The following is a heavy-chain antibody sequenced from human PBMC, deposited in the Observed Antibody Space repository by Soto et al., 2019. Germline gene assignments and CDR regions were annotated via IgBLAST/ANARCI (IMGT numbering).Heavy chain of an antibody. Sequence: EVQLVESGGGLVKPGGSLRLSCAASGFTFSSYSMNWVRQAPGKGLEWVSSISSSSSYIYYADSVKGRFTISRDNAKNSLYLQMNSLRAEDTAVYYCARYSGSKGYFDYWGHGTLVTFSS. V-gene: IGHV3-21*01. CDR2: ISSSSSYI. J-gene: IGHJ4*01. CDR3: ARYSGSKGYFDY. CDR1: GFTFSSYS. D-gene: IGHD1-26*01.